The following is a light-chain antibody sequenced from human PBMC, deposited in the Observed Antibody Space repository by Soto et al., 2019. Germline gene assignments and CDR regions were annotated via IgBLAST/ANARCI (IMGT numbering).Light chain of an antibody. CDR2: DAS. CDR3: QQRSNWPPALS. Sequence: VMTQSPATLSVSPGERATLSCRASQSIRSFLAWYQHKPGQAPRLLIYDASNRATGIPARFSGSGSGTDFTLTISSLEPEDFAVYYCQQRSNWPPALSFGGGTKVDI. V-gene: IGKV3-11*01. CDR1: QSIRSF. J-gene: IGKJ4*01.